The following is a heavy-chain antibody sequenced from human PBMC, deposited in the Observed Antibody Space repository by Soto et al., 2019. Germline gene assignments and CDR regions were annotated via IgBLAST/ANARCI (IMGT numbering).Heavy chain of an antibody. CDR3: ARHAPSYDDYYGSGRSGYYGMDV. Sequence: PSETLSLTCTVSGGSISSSSYYWGWIRQPPGKGLEWIGSIYYSGSTYYNPSLKSRVTISVDTSKNQFSLKLSSVTAADTAVYYCARHAPSYDDYYGSGRSGYYGMDVWGQGTTVT. J-gene: IGHJ6*02. D-gene: IGHD3-10*01. V-gene: IGHV4-39*01. CDR1: GGSISSSSYY. CDR2: IYYSGST.